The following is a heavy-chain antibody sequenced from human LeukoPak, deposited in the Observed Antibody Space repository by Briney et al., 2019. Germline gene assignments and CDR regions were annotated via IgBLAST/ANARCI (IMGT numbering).Heavy chain of an antibody. CDR3: AKDRGQYSGSYEDY. CDR1: GFTFSSYG. CDR2: ISYDGSNK. V-gene: IGHV3-30*18. Sequence: GGSLRLSCAASGFTFSSYGMHWVRQAPGKGLEWVAVISYDGSNKYYADSVKGRFTISRDNSKNTLYLQMNSLRAEDTAVYYCAKDRGQYSGSYEDYWGQGTLVTVSS. J-gene: IGHJ4*02. D-gene: IGHD1-26*01.